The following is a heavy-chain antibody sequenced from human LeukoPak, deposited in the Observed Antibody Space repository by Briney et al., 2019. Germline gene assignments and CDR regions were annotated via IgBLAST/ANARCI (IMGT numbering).Heavy chain of an antibody. CDR3: ARDASPYCSSTSCYAH. V-gene: IGHV3-23*01. J-gene: IGHJ4*02. Sequence: SGGSLRLSCAASGFSFSSSSMSWVRQSPVRGLEWVSTFSGTTDTKYYAASVKGRFTISRDNSKNTLYLQMNSLRAEDTAVYYCARDASPYCSSTSCYAHWGQGTLVTVSS. CDR1: GFSFSSSS. D-gene: IGHD2-2*01. CDR2: FSGTTDTK.